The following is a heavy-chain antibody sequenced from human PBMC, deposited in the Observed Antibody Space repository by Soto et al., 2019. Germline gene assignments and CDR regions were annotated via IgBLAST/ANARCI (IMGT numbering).Heavy chain of an antibody. J-gene: IGHJ6*03. D-gene: IGHD3-10*01. V-gene: IGHV3-7*01. Sequence: GVSLRLSCAASGFTFSSYWMSWVRQAPGKGLEWVANIKQDGSEKYYVDSVKGRFTISRDNAKNSLYLQMNSLRAEDTAVFYCASISGRVLWGYYYYYMDVWGKGTTVTVSS. CDR1: GFTFSSYW. CDR3: ASISGRVLWGYYYYYMDV. CDR2: IKQDGSEK.